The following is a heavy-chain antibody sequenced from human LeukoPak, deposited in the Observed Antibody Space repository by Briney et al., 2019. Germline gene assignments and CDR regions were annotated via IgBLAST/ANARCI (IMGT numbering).Heavy chain of an antibody. J-gene: IGHJ4*02. CDR3: ASSRDYAHDY. V-gene: IGHV3-30*03. CDR2: ISYDGSNK. CDR1: GFTFSSYG. Sequence: GGSLRLSCAASGFTFSSYGMHWVRQAPGKGLEWVAVISYDGSNKYYADSVKGRFTISRDNSKNTLYLQMNSLSAEDTAVYYCASSRDYAHDYWGQGTLVTVSS. D-gene: IGHD4-17*01.